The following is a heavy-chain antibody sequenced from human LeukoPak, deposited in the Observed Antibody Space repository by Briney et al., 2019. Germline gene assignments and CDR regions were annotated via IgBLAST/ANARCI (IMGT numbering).Heavy chain of an antibody. CDR1: GGSISSSSDY. Sequence: SETLSLTCTVSGGSISSSSDYWGWIRQAPGKGLEWIGSIYYHENTYYNSSLKSRVTISVDTSKNQFSLKLNSVTAADTAVYFCARRAYSAAYLKHFDYWGQGTLVTVSS. CDR3: ARRAYSAAYLKHFDY. CDR2: IYYHENT. V-gene: IGHV4-39*01. J-gene: IGHJ4*02. D-gene: IGHD1-26*01.